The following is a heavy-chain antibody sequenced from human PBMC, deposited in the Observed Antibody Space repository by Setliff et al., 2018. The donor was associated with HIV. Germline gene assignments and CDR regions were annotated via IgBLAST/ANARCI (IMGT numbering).Heavy chain of an antibody. CDR3: ASAGAWQRNALDI. J-gene: IGHJ3*02. CDR1: GYSFTNHY. CDR2: INPTGGST. Sequence: ASVKVSCKPSGYSFTNHYMHWVRQAPGQGLEWMGVINPTGGSTRNTQKFHGRVAMTRDTSTSTVYMELSSMRSEDTAVYSCASAGAWQRNALDIWGQGQWSPSPQ. D-gene: IGHD5-12*01. V-gene: IGHV1-46*01.